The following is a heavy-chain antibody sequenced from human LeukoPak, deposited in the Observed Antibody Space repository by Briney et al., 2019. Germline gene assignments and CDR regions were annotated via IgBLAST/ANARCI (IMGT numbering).Heavy chain of an antibody. CDR3: ARGPIVVVPAAMPPIDY. V-gene: IGHV1-2*04. CDR2: INPNSGGT. CDR1: GYTFTGYY. J-gene: IGHJ4*02. D-gene: IGHD2-2*01. Sequence: ASVKVSCKASGYTFTGYYMHWVRQAPGQGLEWMGWINPNSGGTNYAQKFQGWVTMTRDTSISTAYMELSRLRSDDTAVYYCARGPIVVVPAAMPPIDYCGQGTLVTVSS.